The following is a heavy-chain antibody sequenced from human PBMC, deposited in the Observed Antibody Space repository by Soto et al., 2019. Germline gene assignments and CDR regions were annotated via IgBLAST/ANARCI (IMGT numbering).Heavy chain of an antibody. CDR2: IYYSGSI. J-gene: IGHJ4*02. D-gene: IGHD3-22*01. Sequence: SETLSLTCTVSGGSISSGGYYWSWIRQHPGKGLEWIGYIYYSGSIYYNPSLKSRVTISVDTSKNQFSLKLSSVTAADTAVYYCARGLHYDSISLDDYWGQGALVTVS. CDR1: GGSISSGGYY. V-gene: IGHV4-31*03. CDR3: ARGLHYDSISLDDY.